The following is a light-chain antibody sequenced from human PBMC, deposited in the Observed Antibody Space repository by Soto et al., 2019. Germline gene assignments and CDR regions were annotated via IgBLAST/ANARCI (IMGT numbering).Light chain of an antibody. CDR3: QQRSNWPWT. V-gene: IGKV3-11*01. CDR1: QRVSSY. Sequence: EIVLTQSPATLSLSPGERATLSCRASQRVSSYLAWYQQKPGQAPRLLISDASNRATGIPARFSGSGSGTDFTLTISSLEAEDFAVYYCQQRSNWPWTFGQGTKVEIK. CDR2: DAS. J-gene: IGKJ1*01.